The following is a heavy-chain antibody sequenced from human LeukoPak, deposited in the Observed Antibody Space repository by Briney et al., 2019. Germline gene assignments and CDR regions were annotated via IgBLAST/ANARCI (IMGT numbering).Heavy chain of an antibody. CDR3: ARDGRDGHDY. Sequence: SETLSLTCTVSGGSISSYYCSWIRQPAGPGLEWIGRIYTSGSTNYNPTLKSRVTMSVDTSKNQSSLTQGSVTAADTAVYYCARDGRDGHDYWGQGTLVTVSS. J-gene: IGHJ4*02. CDR2: IYTSGST. V-gene: IGHV4-4*07. D-gene: IGHD5-24*01. CDR1: GGSISSYY.